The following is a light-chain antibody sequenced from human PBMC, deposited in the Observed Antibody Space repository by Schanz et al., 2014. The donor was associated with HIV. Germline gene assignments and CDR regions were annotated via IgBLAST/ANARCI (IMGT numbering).Light chain of an antibody. J-gene: IGKJ4*01. CDR1: QSLGGSQ. Sequence: ETVLTQSPGSLSLSPGERATLSCRASQSLGGSQLAWYQHKPGQAPRLRIYGASNRATGIPDRFSGGGSGTDFTLTISRLEPEDFAVYYCQQSGDSGGTFGGGTKVEIK. CDR2: GAS. V-gene: IGKV3-20*01. CDR3: QQSGDSGGT.